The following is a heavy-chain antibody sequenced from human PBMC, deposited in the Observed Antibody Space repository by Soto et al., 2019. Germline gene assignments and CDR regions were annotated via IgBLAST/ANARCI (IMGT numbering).Heavy chain of an antibody. CDR1: GYSFTGYW. D-gene: IGHD3-10*02. Sequence: ESVKISCKGSGYSFTGYWITWVRQMPGKGLEWMGKIDPSDSYTDYSPSFQGHVTISADKSISTAYLQWSSLKASDTAVYYCARHPPHRISLDVNRVNWLDPWGQRTLVTVSS. CDR2: IDPSDSYT. J-gene: IGHJ5*02. CDR3: ARHPPHRISLDVNRVNWLDP. V-gene: IGHV5-10-1*01.